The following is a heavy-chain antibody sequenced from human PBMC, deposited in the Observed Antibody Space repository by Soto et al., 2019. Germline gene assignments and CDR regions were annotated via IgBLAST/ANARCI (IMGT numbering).Heavy chain of an antibody. CDR3: ARRHSTSGGFDH. D-gene: IGHD6-6*01. CDR2: INAGSGNA. Sequence: ASVKVSCKTSGYTFTNYAMHWVRQAPGQRLEWMGWINAGSGNAEYSQKFQGRVTITRDTSASTAYMELSSLTSEDTAVYSCARRHSTSGGFDHWGQGTLVTVSS. V-gene: IGHV1-3*01. CDR1: GYTFTNYA. J-gene: IGHJ4*02.